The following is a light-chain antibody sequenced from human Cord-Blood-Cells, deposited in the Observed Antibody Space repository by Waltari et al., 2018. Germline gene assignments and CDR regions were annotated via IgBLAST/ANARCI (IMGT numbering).Light chain of an antibody. CDR3: YSTDSSGNHVV. J-gene: IGLJ2*01. CDR2: EDS. V-gene: IGLV3-10*01. Sequence: SYELTQPPSVSVSPGQTARITCSGDALPKKYAYWSQQKSGQAPVLVIYEDSKRPPGIPERFSGSSSGTMATLTISGAQVEDEADYYCYSTDSSGNHVVFGGGTKLTVL. CDR1: ALPKKY.